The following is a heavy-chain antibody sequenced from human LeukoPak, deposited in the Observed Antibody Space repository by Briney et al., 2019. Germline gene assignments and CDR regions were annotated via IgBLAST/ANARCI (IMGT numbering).Heavy chain of an antibody. CDR2: INYSGST. D-gene: IGHD6-6*01. Sequence: SETLSLTCAVYGGSFSGYYWNWIRQPPGKGLEWIGYINYSGSTVYNPSLKSRVTISVDTSKNQFSLKLSSVTAADTAVYYCARRWGYSSSPHFDSWGQGTLVTVSS. CDR3: ARRWGYSSSPHFDS. V-gene: IGHV4-59*08. CDR1: GGSFSGYY. J-gene: IGHJ4*02.